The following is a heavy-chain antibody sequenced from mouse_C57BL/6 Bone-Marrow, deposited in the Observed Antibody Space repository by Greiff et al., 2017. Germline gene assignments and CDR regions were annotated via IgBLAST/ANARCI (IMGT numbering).Heavy chain of an antibody. CDR2: IDPSDSYT. CDR3: GRLYYGNYEFAY. D-gene: IGHD2-1*01. V-gene: IGHV1-50*01. Sequence: QVQLKQPGAELVKPGASVKLSCKASGYTFTSYWMQWVKQRPGQGLEWIGEIDPSDSYTNYNQKFKGKATLTVDTSSSTAYMQHSLLTSEDSAVYYCGRLYYGNYEFAYWGQGTLVTVSA. CDR1: GYTFTSYW. J-gene: IGHJ3*01.